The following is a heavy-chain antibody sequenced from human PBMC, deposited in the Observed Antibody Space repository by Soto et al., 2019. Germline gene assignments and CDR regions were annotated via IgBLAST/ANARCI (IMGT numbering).Heavy chain of an antibody. J-gene: IGHJ4*02. CDR1: GFNCSTYY. CDR3: ARETDTSMVDY. Sequence: QVQLVQSGAEVKKPGASVKVSCQTSGFNCSTYYFNWVRQAAGQGPEWMGWLNPRNGQTGYVQKFRGRGTMTRDTSIATVYLELSRLTSEDTAIYFCARETDTSMVDYWGQGTLVTVSS. CDR2: LNPRNGQT. V-gene: IGHV1-8*01. D-gene: IGHD5-18*01.